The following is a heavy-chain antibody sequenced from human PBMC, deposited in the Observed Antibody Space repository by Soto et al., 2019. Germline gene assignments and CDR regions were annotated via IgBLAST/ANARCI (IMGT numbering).Heavy chain of an antibody. Sequence: QVQLVQSGAEVKKPGSSVKVSCKASGGTFSRNAINWVRQGPGQGLEWMGGIIPISGTANYAQKLQGRVTISADESTSTAYMQLSSLRSEDTAVHYCARDGDGYNFGDWGQGTPVNVSS. CDR3: ARDGDGYNFGD. V-gene: IGHV1-69*12. CDR1: GGTFSRNA. D-gene: IGHD2-21*01. CDR2: IIPISGTA. J-gene: IGHJ4*02.